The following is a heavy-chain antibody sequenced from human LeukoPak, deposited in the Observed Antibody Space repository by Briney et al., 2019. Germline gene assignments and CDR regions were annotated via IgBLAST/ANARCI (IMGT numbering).Heavy chain of an antibody. CDR1: GGSISSSSYY. CDR2: IYYSGST. V-gene: IGHV4-39*01. J-gene: IGHJ4*02. Sequence: SETLSLTCTVSGGSISSSSYYWGWIRQPPGKGLEWIGSIYYSGSTYYNPSLKSRVTISVDTSKNQFSLKLSSVTAADTAVYYCARQSSGWHNYWGQGTLVTVSS. CDR3: ARQSSGWHNY. D-gene: IGHD6-19*01.